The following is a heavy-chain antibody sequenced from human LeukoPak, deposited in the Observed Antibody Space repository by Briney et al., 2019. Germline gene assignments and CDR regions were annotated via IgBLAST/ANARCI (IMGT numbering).Heavy chain of an antibody. CDR2: INSDGSST. Sequence: GGSLRLSCAASGFTFSSYWMHWVRQAPGKGLVWVSRINSDGSSTSYADSVKGRFTISRDNAKNTLYLQMNSLRAEDTAVYYCARVESGPWGGVDPWGQGTLVTVSS. V-gene: IGHV3-74*01. CDR3: ARVESGPWGGVDP. J-gene: IGHJ5*02. CDR1: GFTFSSYW. D-gene: IGHD5-12*01.